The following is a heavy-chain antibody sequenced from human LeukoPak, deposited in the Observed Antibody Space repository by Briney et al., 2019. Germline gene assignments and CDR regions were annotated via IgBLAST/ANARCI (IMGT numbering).Heavy chain of an antibody. CDR3: ARVGVSTTHLFDY. J-gene: IGHJ4*02. CDR2: IYYSGST. Sequence: SETLSLTCTVSGGSISSSSYYWGWIRQPPGKGLEWIGSIYYSGSTYYNPSLKSRVTISVDRSKNQFSLKLSSVTAADTAVYYCARVGVSTTHLFDYWGQGTLVTVSS. V-gene: IGHV4-39*07. CDR1: GGSISSSSYY. D-gene: IGHD5/OR15-5a*01.